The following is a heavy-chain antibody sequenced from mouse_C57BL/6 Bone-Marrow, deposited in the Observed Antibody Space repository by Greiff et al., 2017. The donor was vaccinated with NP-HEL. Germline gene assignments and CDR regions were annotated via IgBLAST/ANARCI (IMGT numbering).Heavy chain of an antibody. CDR1: GYAFSSYW. J-gene: IGHJ2*01. Sequence: QVQLKQSGADLVKPGASVKISCKASGYAFSSYWMNWVKQRPGKGLEWIGQIYPGDGDTNYNGKFKGKATLTADKSSSTAYMQLSSLTSEDSAVYFCARYYGSSYYFDYWGQGTTLTVSS. V-gene: IGHV1-80*01. CDR2: IYPGDGDT. CDR3: ARYYGSSYYFDY. D-gene: IGHD1-1*01.